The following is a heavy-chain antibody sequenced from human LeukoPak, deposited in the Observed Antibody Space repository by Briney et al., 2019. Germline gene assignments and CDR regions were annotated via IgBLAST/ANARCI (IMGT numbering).Heavy chain of an antibody. V-gene: IGHV1-46*01. Sequence: GASVKVSCKASGYTFTSYYMHWVRQAPGQGLEWMGIINPSGGSTSYAQKFQGRVTMTRDTSTSTVYMELSSLRSEDTAVYYCAREFDRRSTVTTGAFDIWGQGTMVTVYS. J-gene: IGHJ3*02. CDR3: AREFDRRSTVTTGAFDI. D-gene: IGHD4-17*01. CDR2: INPSGGST. CDR1: GYTFTSYY.